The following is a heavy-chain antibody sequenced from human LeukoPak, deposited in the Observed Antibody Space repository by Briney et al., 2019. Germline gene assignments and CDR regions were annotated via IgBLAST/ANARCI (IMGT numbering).Heavy chain of an antibody. CDR3: ALNRGYYRLDS. J-gene: IGHJ4*02. CDR2: ISNDESHR. V-gene: IGHV3-7*01. CDR1: GFTFSDDW. Sequence: PGGSLRLSCAASGFTFSDDWMTWVRQAPGKGLEWVATISNDESHRHYADSVRGRFTISRDNAEKSLYLQMNSLTADDTAMYYSALNRGYYRLDSSGQSTLVIVSS. D-gene: IGHD5-12*01.